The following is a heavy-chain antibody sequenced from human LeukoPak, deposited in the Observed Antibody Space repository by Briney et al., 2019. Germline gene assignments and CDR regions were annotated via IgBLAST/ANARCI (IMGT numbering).Heavy chain of an antibody. CDR2: ISWDGGNT. Sequence: GGSLRLSCAASGFTFDDYAMHWVRQAPGKGLEWVSLISWDGGNTYYADSVKGRFTISRDNSKNSLYLQMNSLRAEDTALYYCAKDHSVAGYYFDYWGQGTLVTVSS. D-gene: IGHD6-19*01. CDR1: GFTFDDYA. V-gene: IGHV3-43D*03. J-gene: IGHJ4*02. CDR3: AKDHSVAGYYFDY.